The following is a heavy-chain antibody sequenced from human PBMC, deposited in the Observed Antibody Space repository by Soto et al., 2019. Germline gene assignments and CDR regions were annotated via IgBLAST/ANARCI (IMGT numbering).Heavy chain of an antibody. CDR3: AIEYSSSPPYYPIGY. CDR1: GGTFSSYS. V-gene: IGHV1-69*13. CDR2: IIPIFGTA. D-gene: IGHD6-6*01. Sequence: GASVKVSCKASGGTFSSYSISWVRQAPGQGPEWMGGIIPIFGTANYAQKFQGRVTITADESTSTAYMELSSLRSEDTAVYYCAIEYSSSPPYYPIGYWGQGTLVTISS. J-gene: IGHJ4*02.